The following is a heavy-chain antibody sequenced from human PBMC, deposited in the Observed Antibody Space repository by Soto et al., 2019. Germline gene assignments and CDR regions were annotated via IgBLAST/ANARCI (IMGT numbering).Heavy chain of an antibody. CDR1: GFTFSSYG. J-gene: IGHJ6*02. Sequence: GGSLRLSCAASGFTFSSYGMHWVRQAPGKGLEWVAVISYDGSNKYYADSVKGRFTISRDNSKNTLYLQMNSLRAEDTAVYYCAKVVPDYYGMDVWGQGTTVTVSS. CDR2: ISYDGSNK. CDR3: AKVVPDYYGMDV. V-gene: IGHV3-30*18.